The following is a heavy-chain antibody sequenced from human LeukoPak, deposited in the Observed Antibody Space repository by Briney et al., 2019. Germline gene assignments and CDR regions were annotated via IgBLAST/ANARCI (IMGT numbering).Heavy chain of an antibody. J-gene: IGHJ4*02. CDR2: IYYSGST. Sequence: SETLSLTRSVSGGSISSSSYYWGWIRQPPGKGLEWIGSIYYSGSTYYNPSLKSRVTISVDTSKNQFSLKLSSVTAADTAVYYCARLSEGYYFDYWGQGTLVTVSS. V-gene: IGHV4-39*07. CDR1: GGSISSSSYY. CDR3: ARLSEGYYFDY.